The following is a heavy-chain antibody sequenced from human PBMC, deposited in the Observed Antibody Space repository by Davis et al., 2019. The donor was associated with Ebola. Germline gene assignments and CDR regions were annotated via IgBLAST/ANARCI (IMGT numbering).Heavy chain of an antibody. CDR1: GGTFSSYT. Sequence: AASVKVSCKASGGTFSSYTVSWVRQAPGQGLEWMGGIIPIFGTSNPARKFQGRLTITADESTSTAYMELSSLRSEDTAVYYRARDAHGTIIAAGGISTYWFDPWGQGTLVTVSS. CDR2: IIPIFGTS. D-gene: IGHD6-13*01. CDR3: ARDAHGTIIAAGGISTYWFDP. J-gene: IGHJ5*02. V-gene: IGHV1-69*13.